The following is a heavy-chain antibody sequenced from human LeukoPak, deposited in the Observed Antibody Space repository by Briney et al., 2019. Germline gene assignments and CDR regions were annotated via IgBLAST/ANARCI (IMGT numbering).Heavy chain of an antibody. D-gene: IGHD1-26*01. CDR1: GFIFGTDW. Sequence: PGGALRLSCAASGFIFGTDWMNWVRQAPGKGLVWVSRINSDGSSIGCADSVKGRFTISRDNAKHTLYLQMNSLRAEDTAVYYCGGGGYLLDYWGQGTLVTVSS. CDR3: GGGGYLLDY. J-gene: IGHJ4*02. V-gene: IGHV3-74*01. CDR2: INSDGSSI.